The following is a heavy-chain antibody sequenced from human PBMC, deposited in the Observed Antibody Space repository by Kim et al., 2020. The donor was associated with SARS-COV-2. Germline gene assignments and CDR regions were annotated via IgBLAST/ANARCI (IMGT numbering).Heavy chain of an antibody. D-gene: IGHD6-19*01. Sequence: NTSYSQRFQARVSITRDTSATTAYLELSGLRSEDTAVYYCAREAVAGSFDHWGQGTLVTVSS. CDR3: AREAVAGSFDH. V-gene: IGHV1-3*01. CDR2: NT. J-gene: IGHJ4*02.